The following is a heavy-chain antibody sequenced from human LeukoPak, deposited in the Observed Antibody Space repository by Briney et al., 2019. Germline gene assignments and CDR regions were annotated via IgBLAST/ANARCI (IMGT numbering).Heavy chain of an antibody. V-gene: IGHV4-59*01. J-gene: IGHJ3*02. CDR3: AGRVGYDSSGYSSDAFDI. CDR1: GGSISSYY. CDR2: IYYSGST. D-gene: IGHD3-22*01. Sequence: SETLSLTCTVSGGSISSYYWSWIRQPAGKGLEWIGYIYYSGSTNYNPSLKSRVTISVDTSKNQFSLKLSSVTAADTAVYYCAGRVGYDSSGYSSDAFDIWGQGTMVTVSS.